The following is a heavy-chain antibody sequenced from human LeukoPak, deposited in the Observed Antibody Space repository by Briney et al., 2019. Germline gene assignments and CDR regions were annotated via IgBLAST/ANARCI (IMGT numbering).Heavy chain of an antibody. CDR2: INDRGIAT. V-gene: IGHV3-23*01. CDR3: ARGGSYYYYYYMDV. Sequence: TGGSLRLSCAASGFTFSNYAMSWVRQAPEKGLEWVSTINDRGIATYYADSVKGRFTISRDISKNTLYLQMNSLRAEDTAVYYCARGGSYYYYYYMDVWGKGTMVTVSS. J-gene: IGHJ6*03. CDR1: GFTFSNYA. D-gene: IGHD1-26*01.